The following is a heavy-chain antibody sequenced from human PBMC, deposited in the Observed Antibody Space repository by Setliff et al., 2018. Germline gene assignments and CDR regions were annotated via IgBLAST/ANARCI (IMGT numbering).Heavy chain of an antibody. V-gene: IGHV4-61*02. CDR1: GGSISSDSDY. CDR3: ARGKIRITMIVVPTGGAFDI. D-gene: IGHD3-22*01. J-gene: IGHJ3*02. Sequence: PSETLSLTCTVSGGSISSDSDYWSWIRQSAGKGLEWIGRIYASGSTEYNPSLGSRVTISVDTSKNQFSLKLSSVTAADTAVYYCARGKIRITMIVVPTGGAFDIWGQGTMVTVSS. CDR2: IYASGST.